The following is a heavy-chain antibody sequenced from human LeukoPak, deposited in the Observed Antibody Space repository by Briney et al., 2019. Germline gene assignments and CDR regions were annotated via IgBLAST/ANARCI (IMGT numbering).Heavy chain of an antibody. J-gene: IGHJ6*02. V-gene: IGHV3-23*01. CDR1: GFTFSSYA. CDR3: AKSTSPLYYYYGMDV. D-gene: IGHD2-2*01. Sequence: PGGSLRLSCAASGFTFSSYAMSWVRQAPGKGLEWVSAISGSGGSTYYADSVKGRLTISRDNSKNTLYLQLNSLRAEDTAVYYCAKSTSPLYYYYGMDVWGQGTTVTVSS. CDR2: ISGSGGST.